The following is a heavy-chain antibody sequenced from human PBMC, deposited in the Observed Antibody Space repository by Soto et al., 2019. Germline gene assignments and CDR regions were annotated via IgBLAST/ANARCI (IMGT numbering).Heavy chain of an antibody. CDR1: GCSFTSYW. V-gene: IGHV5-51*01. J-gene: IGHJ4*02. CDR2: IYPGDSDT. CDR3: ATQLVRGLITSPAY. Sequence: VEALKISGKGSGCSFTSYWIAWVRQMPGKGLEWMGIIYPGDSDTRYSPSFQGQVTFSADGSISTAYLQWSSLKASDTAMYYCATQLVRGLITSPAYWGQGTLVTVSS. D-gene: IGHD6-6*01.